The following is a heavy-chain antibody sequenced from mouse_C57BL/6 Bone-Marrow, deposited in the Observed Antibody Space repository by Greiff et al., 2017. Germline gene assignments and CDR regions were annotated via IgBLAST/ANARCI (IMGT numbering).Heavy chain of an antibody. Sequence: VQLQQSGAELVRPGTSVKVSCKASGYAFTNYLIEWVKQRPGQGLEWIGVINPGSGGTNYNEKFKGKATLTADKSSSPAYMQLSSLTSEVSAVYFCARCRLKLEGDYWGQGTSVTVSS. D-gene: IGHD3-2*02. CDR1: GYAFTNYL. CDR3: ARCRLKLEGDY. CDR2: INPGSGGT. J-gene: IGHJ4*01. V-gene: IGHV1-54*01.